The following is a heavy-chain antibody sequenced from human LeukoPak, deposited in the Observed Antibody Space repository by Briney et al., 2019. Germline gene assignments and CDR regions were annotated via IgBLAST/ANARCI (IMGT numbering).Heavy chain of an antibody. D-gene: IGHD2-21*02. CDR3: ARYCGGDCYYDAFDI. CDR2: IYSSGST. CDR1: GGSISSYY. V-gene: IGHV4-4*07. J-gene: IGHJ3*02. Sequence: SETLSLTCTVSGGSISSYYWSWIRQPAGKGLEWIGRIYSSGSTNYNPSLKSRVTISVDTSKNQFSLKLSSVTAADTAVYYCARYCGGDCYYDAFDIWGQGTMVTVSS.